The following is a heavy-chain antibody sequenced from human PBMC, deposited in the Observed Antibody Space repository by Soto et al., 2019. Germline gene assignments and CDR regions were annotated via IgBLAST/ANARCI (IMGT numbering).Heavy chain of an antibody. CDR3: AKVPTYYYGMDV. V-gene: IGHV3-23*01. CDR2: ISGTGGST. CDR1: GFTFSSHA. Sequence: PGGSLRLSCAASGFTFSSHAMSWVRQAPGKGLEWVSGISGTGGSTYYADSVKGRFTISRDNSNNTQYLQMNSLRAEDTAVYYCAKVPTYYYGMDVWGQGTTVTVSS. J-gene: IGHJ6*02.